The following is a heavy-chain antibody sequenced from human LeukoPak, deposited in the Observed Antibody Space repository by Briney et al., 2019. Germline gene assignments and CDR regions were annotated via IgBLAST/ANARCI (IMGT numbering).Heavy chain of an antibody. D-gene: IGHD6-6*01. J-gene: IGHJ3*02. CDR1: GGSISSSSYY. CDR3: ARHEGLAARLIVGGDDAFDI. CDR2: IYYSGNT. V-gene: IGHV4-39*01. Sequence: PSETLSLTCTVSGGSISSSSYYWVWLRQPPGKGLEWIGSIYYSGNTYYNPSLKSRVTISVDTSKNQFSLKLSSVTAADTAVYYCARHEGLAARLIVGGDDAFDIWGQGTMVTVSS.